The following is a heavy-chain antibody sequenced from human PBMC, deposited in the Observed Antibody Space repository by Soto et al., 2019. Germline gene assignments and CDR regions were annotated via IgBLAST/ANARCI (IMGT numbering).Heavy chain of an antibody. J-gene: IGHJ4*02. Sequence: EASVKVYCKASGYTFTSYAMHWVRQAPGQRLECMGWINPGKGNTEYSQKIQGRVTITRDTSASTVYMELSSLTSEDTAVYYCAKAIHSPVSIDYFDYWGQGTLVTVSS. CDR1: GYTFTSYA. CDR3: AKAIHSPVSIDYFDY. CDR2: INPGKGNT. V-gene: IGHV1-3*01. D-gene: IGHD2-21*01.